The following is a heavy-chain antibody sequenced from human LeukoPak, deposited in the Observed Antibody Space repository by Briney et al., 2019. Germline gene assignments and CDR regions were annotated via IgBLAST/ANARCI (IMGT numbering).Heavy chain of an antibody. V-gene: IGHV1-18*01. D-gene: IGHD3-10*01. CDR1: GGTFSSYA. CDR2: INPNSGGT. CDR3: ARRLPRFGETNDGFDI. Sequence: GASVKVSCKASGGTFSSYAISWVRQAPGQGLEWMGWINPNSGGTNYAQKFQGSVTMTTDTSTSTAYMELRSLRSDDTAVYYCARRLPRFGETNDGFDIWGQGTMVTVSS. J-gene: IGHJ3*02.